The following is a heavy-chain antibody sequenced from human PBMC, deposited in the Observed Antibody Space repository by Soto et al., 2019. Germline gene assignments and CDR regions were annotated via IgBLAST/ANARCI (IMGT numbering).Heavy chain of an antibody. CDR3: AKGGRQWLVTSDFNY. Sequence: GGSLRLSCAASGFTFSDYAMHWARQAPGKGLEWVAVVSHDGRNTHYADSVKGRFAISRDSSKNTVSLEMTSLRAEDTAVYYCAKGGRQWLVTSDFNYWGQGALVTVSS. V-gene: IGHV3-30*18. D-gene: IGHD6-19*01. J-gene: IGHJ4*02. CDR1: GFTFSDYA. CDR2: VSHDGRNT.